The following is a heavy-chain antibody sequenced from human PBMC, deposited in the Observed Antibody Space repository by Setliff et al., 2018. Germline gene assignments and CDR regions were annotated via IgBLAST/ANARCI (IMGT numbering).Heavy chain of an antibody. CDR3: ARGPRGYGSGSYYATEYFQH. D-gene: IGHD3-10*01. CDR2: INAGNGDT. Sequence: ASVKVSCKASGYTFTDYSIHWVRQAPGQRLEWMGWINAGNGDTQLSQDFQGRLTITTDTSASTAYMELSSLRSEDMAVYFCARGPRGYGSGSYYATEYFQHWGQGTLVTVSS. J-gene: IGHJ1*01. V-gene: IGHV1-3*03. CDR1: GYTFTDYS.